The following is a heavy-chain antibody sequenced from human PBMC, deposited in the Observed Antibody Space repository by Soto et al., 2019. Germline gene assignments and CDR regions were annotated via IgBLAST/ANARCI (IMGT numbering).Heavy chain of an antibody. CDR1: GFTFSSYA. J-gene: IGHJ6*02. Sequence: GGSLRLSCAASGFTFSSYAFHWVRQAPGKGLEWVAVISYDESNKYYADSVKDRFTISRDSSKNTLYLQMNSLRTEDTAVYYCARGGYCNSTSCYRYGMDVWGQGTTVTVSS. CDR2: ISYDESNK. D-gene: IGHD2-2*03. CDR3: ARGGYCNSTSCYRYGMDV. V-gene: IGHV3-30-3*01.